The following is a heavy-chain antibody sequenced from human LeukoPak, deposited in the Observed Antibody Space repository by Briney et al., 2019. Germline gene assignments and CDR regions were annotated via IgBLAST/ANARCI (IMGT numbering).Heavy chain of an antibody. D-gene: IGHD4-17*01. CDR3: ARLRRNVLPYYFDY. CDR2: IYYSGST. J-gene: IGHJ4*02. Sequence: SETLSLTCTVSGGSISSSSYYWGCIRQPPGKGLEWIGSIYYSGSTYYNPSLKSRVTISVDTSKNQFSLKLSSVTAADTAVYYCARLRRNVLPYYFDYWGQGTLVTVSS. V-gene: IGHV4-39*01. CDR1: GGSISSSSYY.